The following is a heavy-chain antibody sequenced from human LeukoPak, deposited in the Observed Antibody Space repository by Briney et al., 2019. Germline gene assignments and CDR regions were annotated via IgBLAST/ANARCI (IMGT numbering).Heavy chain of an antibody. CDR3: ARDHGYCSSTSCRNYYYYGMDV. D-gene: IGHD2-2*03. J-gene: IGHJ6*02. CDR1: GYTFTGYY. CDR2: INPNSGGT. V-gene: IGHV1-2*06. Sequence: ASVKVSCKASGYTFTGYYMHWVRQAPGQGLEWMGRINPNSGGTNYAQKFRGRVTMTRDTSISTAYMELSRLRSDDTAVYYCARDHGYCSSTSCRNYYYYGMDVWGQGTTVTVSS.